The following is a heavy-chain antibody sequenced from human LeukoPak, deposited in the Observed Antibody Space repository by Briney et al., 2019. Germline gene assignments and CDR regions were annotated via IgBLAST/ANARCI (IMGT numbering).Heavy chain of an antibody. CDR3: ARERQDTILHSGAFDI. D-gene: IGHD2-21*01. V-gene: IGHV3-30-3*01. CDR2: IASDGSHT. J-gene: IGHJ3*02. Sequence: GRSLRLSCAASGFTFSTYFMHWVRQAPGKGLEWVADIASDGSHTFYVESVKGRFTISRDNSKNTLYLQMNSLRAEDTAVCFCARERQDTILHSGAFDIWGQGTMVTVSS. CDR1: GFTFSTYF.